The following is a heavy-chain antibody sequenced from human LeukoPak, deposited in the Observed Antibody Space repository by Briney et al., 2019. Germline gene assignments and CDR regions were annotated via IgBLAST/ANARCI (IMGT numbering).Heavy chain of an antibody. CDR3: ARESGCSGGSCYQVVRAFDI. J-gene: IGHJ3*02. V-gene: IGHV1-69*06. CDR1: GGTFSSYA. D-gene: IGHD2-15*01. CDR2: IIPIFGTA. Sequence: SVKVPCKASGGTFSSYAISWVRQAPGQGLEWMGGIIPIFGTANYAQKFQGRVTITADKSTSTAYMELSSLRSEDTAVYYCARESGCSGGSCYQVVRAFDIWGQGTMVTVSS.